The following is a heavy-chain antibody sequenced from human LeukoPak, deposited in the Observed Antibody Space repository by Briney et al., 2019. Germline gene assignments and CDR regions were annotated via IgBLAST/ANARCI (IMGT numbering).Heavy chain of an antibody. CDR3: ARVHSTSPYYYYYYMDV. D-gene: IGHD2-2*01. CDR1: GYSICSGYY. Sequence: PSETLSLTCVVSGYSICSGYYWGWSRQPPGKGVEWIGNIYHSGSTYYTPSLNSRVTISADTSTNQFSLKLSSVTAADTAVYYCARVHSTSPYYYYYYMDVWGKGTTVTVSS. J-gene: IGHJ6*03. V-gene: IGHV4-38-2*01. CDR2: IYHSGST.